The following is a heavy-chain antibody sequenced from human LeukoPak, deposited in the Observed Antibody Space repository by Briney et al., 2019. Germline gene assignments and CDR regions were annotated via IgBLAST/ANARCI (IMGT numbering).Heavy chain of an antibody. Sequence: GGSLRLSCAASGFTFSSYAMSWVRQAPGKGLEWVLAISGSGGSTYYADSVKGRFTISRDNSKNTLYLQMNSLRAEDTALYYCAKGSNFWGVYFDYWGQGTLVTVSS. V-gene: IGHV3-23*01. CDR3: AKGSNFWGVYFDY. CDR1: GFTFSSYA. J-gene: IGHJ4*02. CDR2: ISGSGGST. D-gene: IGHD3-16*01.